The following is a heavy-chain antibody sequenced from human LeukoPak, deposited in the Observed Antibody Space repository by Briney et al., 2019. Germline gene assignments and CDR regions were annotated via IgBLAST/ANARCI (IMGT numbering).Heavy chain of an antibody. V-gene: IGHV1-8*01. J-gene: IGHJ4*02. CDR2: MNPNSGNT. Sequence: GASVKVSCKASGYTFTSYDINWARQATGQGLEWMGWMNPNSGNTGYAQKFQGRVTMTRNTSISTAYMEVSSLRSEDTAVYYCARAGTTVVTPERFWGQGTLVTVSS. D-gene: IGHD4-23*01. CDR1: GYTFTSYD. CDR3: ARAGTTVVTPERF.